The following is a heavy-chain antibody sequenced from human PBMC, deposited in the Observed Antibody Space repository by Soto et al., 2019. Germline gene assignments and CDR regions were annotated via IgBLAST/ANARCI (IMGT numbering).Heavy chain of an antibody. J-gene: IGHJ4*02. CDR3: AKGGEVGGVLGDH. CDR1: GFTFSSYL. V-gene: IGHV3-21*02. CDR2: ISTASSYI. D-gene: IGHD1-26*01. Sequence: EVQLVESGGGLVEPGGSLRLSCAASGFTFSSYLMTWVRQSPGKGLEWVASISTASSYIYYADSVKGRFTISRDDAKTSLSLQMNSLRAEDTAVYYCAKGGEVGGVLGDHWGQGTLVTVSS.